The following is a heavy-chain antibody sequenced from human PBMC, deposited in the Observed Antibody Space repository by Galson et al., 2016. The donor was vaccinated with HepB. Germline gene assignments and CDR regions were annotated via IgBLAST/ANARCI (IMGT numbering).Heavy chain of an antibody. J-gene: IGHJ4*02. CDR1: GFTFSYYL. CDR3: ASYPGYFPGN. Sequence: SLRLSCAASGFTFSYYLMTWVRQAPGKGLEWVANINQDGSEKYYVDSVKGRFTISRDNAKNSLYLQMNSLRAGDTAVYYCASYPGYFPGNWGQGTLVTVSS. CDR2: INQDGSEK. V-gene: IGHV3-7*01. D-gene: IGHD3-9*01.